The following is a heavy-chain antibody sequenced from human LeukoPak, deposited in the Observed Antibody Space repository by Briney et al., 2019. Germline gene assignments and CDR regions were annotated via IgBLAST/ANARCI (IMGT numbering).Heavy chain of an antibody. CDR2: ISWNSGSI. J-gene: IGHJ6*02. Sequence: GGSLRLSCAASGFTFYDYAMHWVRQAPGKGLEWVSGISWNSGSIDYADSVKGRFTISRDNAKNSLYLQMNSLRAEDTALYYCAKAVVPAAMHVYYYGMDVWGQGTTVTVSS. D-gene: IGHD2-2*01. CDR1: GFTFYDYA. CDR3: AKAVVPAAMHVYYYGMDV. V-gene: IGHV3-9*01.